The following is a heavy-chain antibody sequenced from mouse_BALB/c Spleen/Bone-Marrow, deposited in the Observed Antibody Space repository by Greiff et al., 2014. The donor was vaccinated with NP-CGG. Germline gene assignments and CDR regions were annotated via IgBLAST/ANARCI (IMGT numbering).Heavy chain of an antibody. D-gene: IGHD1-1*01. Sequence: EVQGVESGGGLVKPGGSLKLSCAASGFTFSSYAMSWVRQTPEKRLEWVATISSGGSYTYYADSVKGRFTISRDTAKNTLYLQMISLRSEATAMYYCARQDYYGSSPHWYFDVWGAGTTVTVSS. CDR1: GFTFSSYA. CDR3: ARQDYYGSSPHWYFDV. J-gene: IGHJ1*01. CDR2: ISSGGSYT. V-gene: IGHV5-9-3*01.